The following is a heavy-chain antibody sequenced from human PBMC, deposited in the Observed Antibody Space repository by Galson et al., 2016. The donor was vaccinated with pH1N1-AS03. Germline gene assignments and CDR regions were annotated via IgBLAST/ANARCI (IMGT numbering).Heavy chain of an antibody. CDR3: VAYGSGTQAYFDY. CDR2: IDPSGGGT. D-gene: IGHD3-10*01. CDR1: GYTFTRYY. Sequence: SVKVSCKASGYTFTRYYMHWVRQAPGQGLEWMGVIDPSGGGTTYAQKFHGRVTMTRETSTTTAHMELSSLSSEDTAIDYCVAYGSGTQAYFDYWGQGTLVTVSS. V-gene: IGHV1-46*01. J-gene: IGHJ4*02.